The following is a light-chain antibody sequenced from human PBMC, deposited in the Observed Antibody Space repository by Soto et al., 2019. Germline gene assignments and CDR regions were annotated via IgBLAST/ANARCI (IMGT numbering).Light chain of an antibody. CDR3: SSYAGSNSYV. CDR2: EVS. J-gene: IGLJ1*01. V-gene: IGLV2-8*01. CDR1: SSDVGGYNY. Sequence: QSVLTQPPSASGSPGQSVTISCTGTSSDVGGYNYVSWYQQHPGKAPKFMIYEVSKRPSGVPDRFSGSKSDNTASLTVSGLHAEDEADYYCSSYAGSNSYVFGSGTKLTVL.